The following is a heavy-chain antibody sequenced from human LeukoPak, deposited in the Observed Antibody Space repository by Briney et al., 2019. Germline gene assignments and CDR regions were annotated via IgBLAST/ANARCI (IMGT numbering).Heavy chain of an antibody. J-gene: IGHJ4*02. Sequence: GGSLRLSCAASGFTFSSYGMHWVRQAPGKGLEWVAVISYDGGNKYYADSVKGRFTISRDNSKNTLYLQMNSLRAEDTAVYYCAKDSYSGSNFDYWGQGTLVTVSS. CDR1: GFTFSSYG. CDR3: AKDSYSGSNFDY. D-gene: IGHD5-12*01. CDR2: ISYDGGNK. V-gene: IGHV3-30*18.